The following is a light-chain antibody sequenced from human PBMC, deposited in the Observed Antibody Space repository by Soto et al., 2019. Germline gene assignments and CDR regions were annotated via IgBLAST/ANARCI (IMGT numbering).Light chain of an antibody. J-gene: IGKJ1*01. CDR2: GAS. Sequence: EIVMTQSPATLSVSPGERATLSCRASQSVSSNLAWYQQKPGKAPRLLIYGASTRATGIPARFSGSGSGTAYTTTTSSRQSEDFAVSYCQQYNNWPPWTFGQGTKVEIK. CDR3: QQYNNWPPWT. V-gene: IGKV3-15*01. CDR1: QSVSSN.